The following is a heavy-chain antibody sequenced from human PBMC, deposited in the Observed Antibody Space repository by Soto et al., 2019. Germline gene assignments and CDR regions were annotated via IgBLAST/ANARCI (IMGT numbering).Heavy chain of an antibody. CDR1: RVSISDYF. D-gene: IGHD6-13*01. V-gene: IGHV4-59*01. J-gene: IGHJ5*01. Sequence: PSETLSLTCTASRVSISDYFWSWIRQPPGKGLEWIGYIYYSGSTNYNPSLKSRVTISVDTSKNQFSLKPSSVTAADTAVYYCAREGISENWFDPWGQGTLVTISS. CDR2: IYYSGST. CDR3: AREGISENWFDP.